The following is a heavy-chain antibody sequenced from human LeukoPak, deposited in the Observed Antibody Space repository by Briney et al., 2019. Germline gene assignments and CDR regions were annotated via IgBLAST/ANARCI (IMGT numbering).Heavy chain of an antibody. D-gene: IGHD3-22*01. CDR1: GFTFSSYA. Sequence: GGSLRLSCAASGFTFSSYAMSWVRQAPGKGLEWVSAISGSGGSTYYADSVKGRFTISRDNSKNTLYLQMNSLRAEDTAVYYCAKDRAPFYYDSSGYVYYWGQGALVTVSS. V-gene: IGHV3-23*01. CDR3: AKDRAPFYYDSSGYVYY. CDR2: ISGSGGST. J-gene: IGHJ4*02.